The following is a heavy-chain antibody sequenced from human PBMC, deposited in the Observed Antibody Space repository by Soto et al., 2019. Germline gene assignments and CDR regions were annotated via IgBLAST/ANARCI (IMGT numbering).Heavy chain of an antibody. D-gene: IGHD3-3*01. CDR1: CGSLSKYY. CDR3: ARDNNDFWSLYPLAFDY. V-gene: IGHV4-4*07. J-gene: IGHJ4*02. Sequence: PSETLSLTCSVSCGSLSKYYWSWIRQPAGKGLEWIGRISTSGHVVSKVSLRSRLTMSVDMSNNHFSLKLTSVTAADTAVYYCARDNNDFWSLYPLAFDYWGQGALVTVSS. CDR2: ISTSGHV.